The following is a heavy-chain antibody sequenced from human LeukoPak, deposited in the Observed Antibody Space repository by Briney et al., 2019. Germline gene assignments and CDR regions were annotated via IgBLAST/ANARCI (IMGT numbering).Heavy chain of an antibody. D-gene: IGHD3-9*01. Sequence: SGGSLRLSCAASGFTFSSYGMHWVRQAPGKGLEWVAVIWYDGSNKYYADSVKGRFTISRDNSKNTLYLQMNSLRAEDTAVYYRAKAYDILTGYYPLDYWGQGTLVTVSS. CDR1: GFTFSSYG. CDR3: AKAYDILTGYYPLDY. V-gene: IGHV3-33*06. J-gene: IGHJ4*02. CDR2: IWYDGSNK.